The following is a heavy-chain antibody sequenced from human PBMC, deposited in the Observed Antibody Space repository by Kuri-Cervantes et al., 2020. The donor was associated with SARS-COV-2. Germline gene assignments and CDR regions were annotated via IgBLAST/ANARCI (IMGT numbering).Heavy chain of an antibody. Sequence: GSLRLSCAVYGGSFSGYYWSWIRQPPGKGLEWIGEINHSGSTNYNPSLKSRVTISVDTSKNQFSLKLSSVTAADTAVYYCARAELRLIDYWGRGTLVTVSS. V-gene: IGHV4-34*01. CDR3: ARAELRLIDY. CDR1: GGSFSGYY. CDR2: INHSGST. J-gene: IGHJ4*02. D-gene: IGHD1-26*01.